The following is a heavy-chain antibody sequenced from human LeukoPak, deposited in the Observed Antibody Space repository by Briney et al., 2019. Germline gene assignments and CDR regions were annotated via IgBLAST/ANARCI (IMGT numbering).Heavy chain of an antibody. CDR1: GFSITNYW. CDR2: IGPDGSGT. Sequence: GGSLILSCAASGFSITNYWMHWVRQAPGKGPVWVSRIGPDGSGTTYADSVKGRFTISRDTAKNAVFLQMNTLTAEDGALHLCTRVQAGRSGLMDVWGRGTTVTVSS. CDR3: TRVQAGRSGLMDV. D-gene: IGHD2-8*02. J-gene: IGHJ6*02. V-gene: IGHV3-74*01.